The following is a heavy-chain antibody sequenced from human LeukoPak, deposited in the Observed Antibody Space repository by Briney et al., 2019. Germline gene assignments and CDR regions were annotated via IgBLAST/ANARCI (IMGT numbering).Heavy chain of an antibody. Sequence: SETLSLTCAVYGGSFSGYYWSWIRQLPGKGLEWIGEINHSGSTNYNPSLKSRVTISVDTSKNQFSLKLSSVTAADTAVYYCARVVVGARGWFDPWGQGTLVTVSS. D-gene: IGHD1-26*01. J-gene: IGHJ5*02. CDR1: GGSFSGYY. CDR3: ARVVVGARGWFDP. V-gene: IGHV4-34*01. CDR2: INHSGST.